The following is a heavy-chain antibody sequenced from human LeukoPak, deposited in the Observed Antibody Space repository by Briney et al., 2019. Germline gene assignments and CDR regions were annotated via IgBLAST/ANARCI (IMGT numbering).Heavy chain of an antibody. CDR2: IWYDGSNK. CDR1: GFTFSSYG. J-gene: IGHJ4*02. V-gene: IGHV3-33*01. CDR3: ARDLFGSFDY. D-gene: IGHD3-16*01. Sequence: GGSLRLSCAASGFTFSSYGMHWVRQAPDKGLEWVAVIWYDGSNKYYADSVKGRFTISRDNSKNTLYLQMNSLRAEDTAVYYCARDLFGSFDYWGQGTLVTVSS.